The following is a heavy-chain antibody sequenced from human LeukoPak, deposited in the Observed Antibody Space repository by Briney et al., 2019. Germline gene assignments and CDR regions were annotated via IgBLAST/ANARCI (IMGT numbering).Heavy chain of an antibody. Sequence: ASVEVSSKASGYTFTAYYMHWVRQAPGQGLEWMGWINPNSGGTNYAQKFQGRVTMTRDTSISTAYMELSRLRSDDTAVYYCARDRITGTTDWFDPWGQGTLVTVSS. D-gene: IGHD1-7*01. CDR1: GYTFTAYY. CDR2: INPNSGGT. J-gene: IGHJ5*02. CDR3: ARDRITGTTDWFDP. V-gene: IGHV1-2*02.